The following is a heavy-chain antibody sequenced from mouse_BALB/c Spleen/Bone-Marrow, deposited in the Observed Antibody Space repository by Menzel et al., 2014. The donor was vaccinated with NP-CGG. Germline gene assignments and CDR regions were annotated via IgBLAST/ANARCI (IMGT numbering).Heavy chain of an antibody. CDR3: ARILYWYCDV. CDR1: GYTFTDYY. J-gene: IGHJ1*01. V-gene: IGHV1-84*02. Sequence: LMESGPELVKPGASVKISCKASGYTFTDYYINWVKQKPGQGLEWIGWIHPGSGNTKYNEKFKGKATLTVDTSSSTAYMQLSSLTSEDTAVYFCARILYWYCDVWGAGTTVTVSS. CDR2: IHPGSGNT.